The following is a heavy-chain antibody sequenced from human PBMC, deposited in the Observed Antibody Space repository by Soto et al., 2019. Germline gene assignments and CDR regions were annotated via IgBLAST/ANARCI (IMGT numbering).Heavy chain of an antibody. CDR2: ISYDGSNK. V-gene: IGHV3-30-3*01. CDR1: GFTFSSYA. Sequence: QVQLVESGGGVVQPGRSLRLSCAASGFTFSSYAMHWVRQAPGKGLEWVAVISYDGSNKYYADSVKGRFTISRDNSKNTLYLQMNSLRAEDTAVYYCARDGYSSGWFPFDYWGQGTLVTVSS. CDR3: ARDGYSSGWFPFDY. J-gene: IGHJ4*02. D-gene: IGHD6-19*01.